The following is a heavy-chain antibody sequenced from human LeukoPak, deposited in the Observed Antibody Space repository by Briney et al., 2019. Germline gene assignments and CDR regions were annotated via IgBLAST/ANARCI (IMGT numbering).Heavy chain of an antibody. V-gene: IGHV3-30-3*01. CDR1: GFPFRSNA. J-gene: IGHJ4*02. CDR2: ISYDGSNK. D-gene: IGHD1-26*01. CDR3: ARDGLDSGSYSDY. Sequence: GRSLRLSCAASGFPFRSNALPWPRQAQGKGLEWVAVISYDGSNKYYADSVKGRFTISRDNSKNTLYLQMNSLRAEDTAVYYCARDGLDSGSYSDYWGQGTLVTVSS.